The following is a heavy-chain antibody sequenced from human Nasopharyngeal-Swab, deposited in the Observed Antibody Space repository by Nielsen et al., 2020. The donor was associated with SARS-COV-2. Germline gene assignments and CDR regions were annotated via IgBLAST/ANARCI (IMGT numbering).Heavy chain of an antibody. Sequence: GASLKISCAASGFTFSSYWMHWVRQAPGKGLVWVSRVNNDGSNTNYADSVKGRFTISRDNAKNTLYLQMNSLRAEDTALYYCARALNGYFDLWGRGTLVAVSS. CDR2: VNNDGSNT. J-gene: IGHJ2*01. CDR3: ARALNGYFDL. CDR1: GFTFSSYW. V-gene: IGHV3-74*01.